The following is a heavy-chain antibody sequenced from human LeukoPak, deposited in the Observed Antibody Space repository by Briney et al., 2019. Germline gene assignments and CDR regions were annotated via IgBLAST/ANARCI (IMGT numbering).Heavy chain of an antibody. CDR3: ARGLAIQLWLGAYYYYMDV. CDR1: GFTFSSYS. V-gene: IGHV3-21*01. D-gene: IGHD5-18*01. Sequence: GGSLRLSCAASGFTFSSYSMNWVRQAPGKGLEWVSSISSSSSYIYYADSVKGRFTISRDNAKNSLYLQMNSLRAEDTAVYYCARGLAIQLWLGAYYYYMDVWGKGTTVTVSS. J-gene: IGHJ6*03. CDR2: ISSSSSYI.